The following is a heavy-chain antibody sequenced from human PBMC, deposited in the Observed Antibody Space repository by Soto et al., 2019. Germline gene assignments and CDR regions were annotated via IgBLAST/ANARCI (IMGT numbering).Heavy chain of an antibody. Sequence: QVQLVQSGAEVKKPGASVKVSCKASGYTFTSYYMHWVRQAPGPGLEWMGIINTSGGSTSYAQKFQGRFTMTRDTSTSTVYMELSSLRSEDTAVYYCALEYSSSSDAFDIWGQGTMVTGSS. CDR3: ALEYSSSSDAFDI. CDR1: GYTFTSYY. D-gene: IGHD6-6*01. V-gene: IGHV1-46*03. CDR2: INTSGGST. J-gene: IGHJ3*02.